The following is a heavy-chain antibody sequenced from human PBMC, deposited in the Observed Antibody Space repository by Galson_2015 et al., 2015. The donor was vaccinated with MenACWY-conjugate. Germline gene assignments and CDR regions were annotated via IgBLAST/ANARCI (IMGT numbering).Heavy chain of an antibody. CDR3: ARGERYYYYYYMDV. D-gene: IGHD5-24*01. J-gene: IGHJ6*03. V-gene: IGHV3-74*01. CDR2: TNSDDTNT. Sequence: SLRLSCAASGFTFTSYWMYWVRQAPGKGLEWVARTNSDDTNTPYADFAEGRFTISRDNAKNTLYLQMNSLRAEDTAIYYCARGERYYYYYYMDVWGKGATVTVPS. CDR1: GFTFTSYW.